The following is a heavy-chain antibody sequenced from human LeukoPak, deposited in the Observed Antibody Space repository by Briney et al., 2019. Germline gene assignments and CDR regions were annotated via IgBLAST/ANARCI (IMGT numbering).Heavy chain of an antibody. D-gene: IGHD2-21*01. CDR1: GGSFSGYY. CDR2: INYSGRT. J-gene: IGHJ4*02. V-gene: IGHV4-34*01. Sequence: PSETLSLTCAVNGGSFSGYYWSWIRQSPEEGLVWIGEINYSGRTIYNPSLKSRVTMSMDTTKKRFSLELTSVTAADTAAYYCARRGEWIACNFDYWGQGSLVTVSS. CDR3: ARRGEWIACNFDY.